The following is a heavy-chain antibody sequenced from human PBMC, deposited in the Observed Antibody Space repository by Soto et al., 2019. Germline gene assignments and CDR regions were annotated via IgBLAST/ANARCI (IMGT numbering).Heavy chain of an antibody. D-gene: IGHD4-17*01. Sequence: PGGALKLSFATSRSLFTCYCRHLGRPAPGKGLEWVAAIRDSGGSTYYADSVKGRFTISRDNSKNTLYLQMNSLRAEDTAVYYCAKVPLNYGDHGPLDYWGQGTLVTVSS. CDR2: IRDSGGST. CDR1: RSLFTCYC. J-gene: IGHJ4*02. V-gene: IGHV3-23*01. CDR3: AKVPLNYGDHGPLDY.